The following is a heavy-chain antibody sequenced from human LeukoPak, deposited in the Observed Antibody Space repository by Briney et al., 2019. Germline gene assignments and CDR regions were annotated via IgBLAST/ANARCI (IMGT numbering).Heavy chain of an antibody. CDR2: ISYDGSNK. V-gene: IGHV3-30-3*01. CDR3: ARDAGGFVVVTAFDY. D-gene: IGHD2-21*02. CDR1: GFTFSSYA. Sequence: GGSLRLSCAASGFTFSSYAMHWVRQAPGKGLEWVAVISYDGSNKYYADSVKGRFTISRDNSKNTLYLQMNSLRAEDTAVYYCARDAGGFVVVTAFDYWGQGTLVTVYS. J-gene: IGHJ4*02.